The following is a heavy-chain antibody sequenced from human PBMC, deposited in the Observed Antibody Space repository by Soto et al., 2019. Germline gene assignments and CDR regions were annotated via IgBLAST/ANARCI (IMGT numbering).Heavy chain of an antibody. CDR3: AKVTSAGGWYYFDY. Sequence: GGSLRLSCAASGFTFSNYAMSWVRQAPGKGLEWVSSLSGSGGSTYYADSVKGRFTISRDNSKNTLYLQMNSLRAEDTAVYYCAKVTSAGGWYYFDYWGQGTLVTVSS. CDR2: LSGSGGST. V-gene: IGHV3-23*01. J-gene: IGHJ4*02. D-gene: IGHD6-19*01. CDR1: GFTFSNYA.